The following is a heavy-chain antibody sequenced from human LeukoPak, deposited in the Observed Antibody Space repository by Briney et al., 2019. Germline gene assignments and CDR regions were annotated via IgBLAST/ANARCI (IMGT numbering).Heavy chain of an antibody. V-gene: IGHV4-39*07. CDR3: ARDPGLGGDYYYMDV. Sequence: PSETLSLTCTVSGGSISSSSYYWGWIRQPPGKGLEWIGSIYYSGSTYYNPSLKSRVTISVDTSKNQFSLKLSSVTAADTAVYYCARDPGLGGDYYYMDVWGKGTTVTVSS. CDR1: GGSISSSSYY. CDR2: IYYSGST. J-gene: IGHJ6*03. D-gene: IGHD3-16*01.